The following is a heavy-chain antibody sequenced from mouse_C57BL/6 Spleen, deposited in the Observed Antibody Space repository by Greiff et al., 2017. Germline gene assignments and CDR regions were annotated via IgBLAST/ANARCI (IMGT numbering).Heavy chain of an antibody. CDR3: AREFITTESAWFAY. Sequence: EVKLVESGGGLVKPGGSLKLSCAASGFTFNDYGMHWVRQAPEKGLEWVAYISSGSSTIYYADTVKGRFTISRDNAKNTLFLQLTSLRSEDTAMYYCAREFITTESAWFAYWGQGTLVSVSA. CDR1: GFTFNDYG. D-gene: IGHD1-1*01. V-gene: IGHV5-17*01. CDR2: ISSGSSTI. J-gene: IGHJ3*01.